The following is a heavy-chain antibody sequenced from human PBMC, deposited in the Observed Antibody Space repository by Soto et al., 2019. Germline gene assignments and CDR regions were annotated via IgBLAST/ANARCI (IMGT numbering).Heavy chain of an antibody. CDR1: GFTFSSYA. V-gene: IGHV3-23*01. D-gene: IGHD6-19*01. J-gene: IGHJ4*02. Sequence: EVQLLESGGGLVQPGGYLRLSCAASGFTFSSYAMSWVRQAPGKGLEWVSAISGSGGSTYYADSVKGRFTISRDNSKNTLYLQMNSLRAEDTTVYYCTKVLIAVAGGGDYWGQGTLVTVSS. CDR2: ISGSGGST. CDR3: TKVLIAVAGGGDY.